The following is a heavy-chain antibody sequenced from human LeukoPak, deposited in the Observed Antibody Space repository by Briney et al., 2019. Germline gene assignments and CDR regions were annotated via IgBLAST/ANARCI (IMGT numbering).Heavy chain of an antibody. CDR2: ISYDGSNK. CDR3: AKVAKSSHFDY. D-gene: IGHD2-15*01. CDR1: GFTFSSYG. J-gene: IGHJ4*02. V-gene: IGHV3-30*18. Sequence: GRSLRLSCAASGFTFSSYGMHWVRQAPGKGLEWVAVISYDGSNKYYADSVKGRFTISRDNSKNTLCLQMNSLRAEDTAVYYCAKVAKSSHFDYWGQGTLVTVSS.